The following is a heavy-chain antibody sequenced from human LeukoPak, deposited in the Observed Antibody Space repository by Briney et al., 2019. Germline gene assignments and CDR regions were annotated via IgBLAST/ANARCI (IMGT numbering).Heavy chain of an antibody. D-gene: IGHD3-10*01. CDR2: IKQDGSEK. Sequence: GGSLGLSCAASGFTFSSYWMSWVRQAPGKGLEWVANIKQDGSEKYYADSVKGRFTISRDNAKNSLYLQMNSLRADDTAVYYCARALARYYYGSGTLLYWGQGTLVTVSS. J-gene: IGHJ4*02. CDR3: ARALARYYYGSGTLLY. V-gene: IGHV3-7*01. CDR1: GFTFSSYW.